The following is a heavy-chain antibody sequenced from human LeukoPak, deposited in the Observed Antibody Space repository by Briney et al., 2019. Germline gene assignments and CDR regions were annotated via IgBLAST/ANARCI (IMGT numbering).Heavy chain of an antibody. CDR1: GGSISSYY. V-gene: IGHV4-59*08. D-gene: IGHD1-26*01. CDR3: ARLDSGDHGNIPH. CDR2: IYHTGTT. J-gene: IGHJ1*01. Sequence: TETLSLTCTVSGGSISSYYWSGIRQPPGKELEWIGYIYHTGTTRYNPSLNSRVTISVETSKNQFSLRLNSVTAADTAIYYCARLDSGDHGNIPHWGQGTLVTVSS.